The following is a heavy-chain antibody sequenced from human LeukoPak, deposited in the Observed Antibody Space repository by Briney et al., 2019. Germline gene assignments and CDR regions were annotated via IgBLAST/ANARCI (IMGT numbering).Heavy chain of an antibody. V-gene: IGHV1-18*01. CDR3: ARDGAQWVATSSNY. CDR1: GYTFTSYG. J-gene: IGHJ4*02. CDR2: ISPYNGNT. Sequence: ASVKVSCKASGYTFTSYGISWVRQAPGQGLEWMGWISPYNGNTNYAQKLQGRVTMTTDTSTNTAYMELRSLRSDDTAVYYCARDGAQWVATSSNYWGQGTLVTVSS. D-gene: IGHD4-23*01.